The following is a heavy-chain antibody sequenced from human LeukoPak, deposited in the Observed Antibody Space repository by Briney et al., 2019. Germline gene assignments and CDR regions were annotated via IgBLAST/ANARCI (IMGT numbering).Heavy chain of an antibody. D-gene: IGHD6-13*01. CDR3: ARVRGIAAAGAFDY. CDR2: ISGSGSTI. CDR1: GFTFSSYA. J-gene: IGHJ4*02. Sequence: GGSLRLSCAASGFTFSSYAMGWVRQAPGKGLEWVSAISGSGSTIYYADSVKGRFTISRDNAKNSLYLQMNSLRAEDTAVYYCARVRGIAAAGAFDYWGQGTLVTVSS. V-gene: IGHV3-23*01.